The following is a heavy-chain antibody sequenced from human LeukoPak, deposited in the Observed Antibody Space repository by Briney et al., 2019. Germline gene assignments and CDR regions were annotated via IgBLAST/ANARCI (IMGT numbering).Heavy chain of an antibody. Sequence: PGGSLRLSCAASGFTFSSYAMGWVRQAPGKGLEWVSAITGSAGGTYYADSVKGRSAISRDNSKNTLYLQMNSLRAEDTAVYYCARDAYSSSWFPLGYWGQGTLVTVSS. D-gene: IGHD6-13*01. V-gene: IGHV3-23*01. CDR3: ARDAYSSSWFPLGY. CDR1: GFTFSSYA. CDR2: ITGSAGGT. J-gene: IGHJ4*02.